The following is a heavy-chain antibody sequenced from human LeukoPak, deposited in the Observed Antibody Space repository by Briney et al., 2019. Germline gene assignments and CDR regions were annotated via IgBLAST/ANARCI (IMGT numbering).Heavy chain of an antibody. V-gene: IGHV4-4*07. CDR1: GVSITTYY. CDR3: ARVRGSSGSYEYYHYMDV. D-gene: IGHD1-26*01. CDR2: IYTSGST. J-gene: IGHJ6*03. Sequence: PSETLSLTCTVSGVSITTYYWSWIRQPPGKGLDWIGRIYTSGSTDYNPSLKSRVTMSVDTSKKQFSLKLSSVTAADTAVYYCARVRGSSGSYEYYHYMDVWGKGTTVTISS.